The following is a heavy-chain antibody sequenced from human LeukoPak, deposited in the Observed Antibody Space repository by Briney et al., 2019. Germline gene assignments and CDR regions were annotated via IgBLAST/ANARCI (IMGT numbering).Heavy chain of an antibody. J-gene: IGHJ4*02. CDR3: ARICSGGNCYVDS. V-gene: IGHV3-74*01. CDR1: GFTFSTYW. CDR2: INPDGSTT. D-gene: IGHD2-21*01. Sequence: GGSLRLSCAASGFTFSTYWMHWVRQAPGKGLVWVSRINPDGSTTTYADSVKGRFIISRDNAKSTLYLQMNGLRAEDTAVYYCARICSGGNCYVDSWGQGTLVTVSS.